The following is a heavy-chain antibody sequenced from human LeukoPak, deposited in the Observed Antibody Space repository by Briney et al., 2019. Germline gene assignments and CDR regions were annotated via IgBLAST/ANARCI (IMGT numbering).Heavy chain of an antibody. V-gene: IGHV4-34*01. D-gene: IGHD3-16*02. Sequence: SETLSLTCAVYGGSFSGYYWSWLRQPPGKGLEWIGEINHSGSTNYNPSLKSRVTISVDTSKNQFSLKLSSVTAADTAVYYCARGLDYVWGSYRSPLGYWGQGTLVTVSS. CDR2: INHSGST. CDR1: GGSFSGYY. J-gene: IGHJ4*02. CDR3: ARGLDYVWGSYRSPLGY.